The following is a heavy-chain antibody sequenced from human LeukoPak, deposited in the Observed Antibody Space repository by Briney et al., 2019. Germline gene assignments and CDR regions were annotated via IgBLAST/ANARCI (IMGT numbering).Heavy chain of an antibody. CDR3: ARAVGSGSFQTYYYYMDV. Sequence: SETLSLTCTVSGGSISSSNYYWSWIRQPAGKGLEWIGRIYTSGSTNYNPSLKSRVTMSVDTSKNQFSLKLSSVTAADTAVYYCARAVGSGSFQTYYYYMDVWGKGTTVTISS. V-gene: IGHV4-61*02. J-gene: IGHJ6*03. CDR2: IYTSGST. D-gene: IGHD3-10*01. CDR1: GGSISSSNYY.